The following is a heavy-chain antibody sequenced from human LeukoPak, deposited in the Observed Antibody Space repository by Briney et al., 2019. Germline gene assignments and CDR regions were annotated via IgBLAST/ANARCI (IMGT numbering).Heavy chain of an antibody. Sequence: GASVKVSCKAPGYTFTSYHMHWVRQAPGQGLEWMGLINLSGGSTTYAQRFQGRVTMTRDTSTTTVYMELRSLRSVDTAVYYCARADRYSDGNFDYWGQGTLVTVSS. CDR1: GYTFTSYH. J-gene: IGHJ4*02. CDR3: ARADRYSDGNFDY. D-gene: IGHD5-12*01. CDR2: INLSGGST. V-gene: IGHV1-46*01.